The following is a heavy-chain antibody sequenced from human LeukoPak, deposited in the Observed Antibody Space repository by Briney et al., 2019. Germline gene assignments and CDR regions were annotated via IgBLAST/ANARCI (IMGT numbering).Heavy chain of an antibody. CDR2: ISSSSSYT. CDR3: ARGDSSGYYIDY. J-gene: IGHJ4*02. D-gene: IGHD3-22*01. V-gene: IGHV3-11*06. Sequence: PGGSPRLSCAASGFTFSDYYMSWIRQAPGKGLEWVSYISSSSSYTNYADSVKGRFTISRDNAKNSLYLQMNSLRAEDTAVYYCARGDSSGYYIDYWGQGTLVTVSS. CDR1: GFTFSDYY.